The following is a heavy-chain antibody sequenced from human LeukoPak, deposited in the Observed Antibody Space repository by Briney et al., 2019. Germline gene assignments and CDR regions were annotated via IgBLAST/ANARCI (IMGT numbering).Heavy chain of an antibody. Sequence: SETLSLTCTVSGGSISSGSYYWSWIRQPAGKGLEWIGRIYTSGSTYYNPSLKSRVTISVDTSKNQFSLNLSSVTAADTAVYYCARHAYYASGSYYLSWGQGTLVTVSS. D-gene: IGHD3-10*01. J-gene: IGHJ4*02. V-gene: IGHV4-61*02. CDR3: ARHAYYASGSYYLS. CDR1: GGSISSGSYY. CDR2: IYTSGST.